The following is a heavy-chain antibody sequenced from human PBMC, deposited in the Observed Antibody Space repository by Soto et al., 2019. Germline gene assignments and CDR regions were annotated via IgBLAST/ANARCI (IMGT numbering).Heavy chain of an antibody. CDR1: GFTFSSYG. D-gene: IGHD2-2*02. CDR2: IWYDGSNK. CDR3: AREMRRYCSSTSCYTGGY. Sequence: GGSLRLSCAASGFTFSSYGMHWVRQAPGKGLEWVAVIWYDGSNKYYADSVKGRFTISRDNSKNTLYLQMNSLRAEDTAVYYCAREMRRYCSSTSCYTGGYWGQGTLVTVSS. V-gene: IGHV3-33*01. J-gene: IGHJ4*02.